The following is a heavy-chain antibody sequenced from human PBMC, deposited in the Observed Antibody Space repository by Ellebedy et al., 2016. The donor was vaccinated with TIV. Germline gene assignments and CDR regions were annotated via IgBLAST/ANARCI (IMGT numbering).Heavy chain of an antibody. CDR2: IWYDGSQK. D-gene: IGHD3-10*01. CDR3: AREAGFRDLDF. J-gene: IGHJ4*02. Sequence: GESLKISCAASGFPFSTYGMHWVRQAPGEGLEWVAVIWYDGSQKYYGDSVKGRFSISRDNSKNTVYLQMNSLRADDTAVHYCAREAGFRDLDFWGQGALVTVSS. CDR1: GFPFSTYG. V-gene: IGHV3-33*01.